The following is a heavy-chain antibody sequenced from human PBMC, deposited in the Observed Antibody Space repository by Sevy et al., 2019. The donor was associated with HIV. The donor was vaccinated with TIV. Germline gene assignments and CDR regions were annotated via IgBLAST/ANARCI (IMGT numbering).Heavy chain of an antibody. J-gene: IGHJ2*01. CDR2: IFSGSNT. CDR1: GFTVSGNY. CDR3: ASAVEDYSENSAWDWYFDL. D-gene: IGHD3-22*01. Sequence: GGSLRLSCAASGFTVSGNYMSWVRQAPGKGLEWVSGIFSGSNTHFADSVKGRFTISRDNSKNTLSLQMNSLSAEDTAVYYCASAVEDYSENSAWDWYFDLWGRGTLVTVSS. V-gene: IGHV3-66*01.